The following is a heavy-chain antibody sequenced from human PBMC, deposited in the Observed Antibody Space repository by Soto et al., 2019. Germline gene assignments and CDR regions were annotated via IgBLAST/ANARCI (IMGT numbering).Heavy chain of an antibody. J-gene: IGHJ4*02. D-gene: IGHD2-15*01. CDR1: GFTFSSYA. V-gene: IGHV3-23*01. CDR3: AKGLATPYYFDF. CDR2: ISGGGGGI. Sequence: PGGSQRLSCAASGFTFSSYAMTWVRQAPGKGLEWVSAISGGGGGIYYADSVKGRFTISRDNSKNTLYLQINNLRAEDTALYYCAKGLATPYYFDFWGLGTLVTVSS.